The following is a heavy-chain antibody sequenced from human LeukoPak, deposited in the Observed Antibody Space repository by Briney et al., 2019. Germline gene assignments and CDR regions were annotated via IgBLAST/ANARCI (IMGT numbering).Heavy chain of an antibody. J-gene: IGHJ5*02. D-gene: IGHD3-22*01. CDR3: ARHGRLSYDSRFDP. V-gene: IGHV4-4*09. Sequence: PSETLSLTCTVSGGSISSYYRSWIRQPPGKGLEWIGYIYTSGSTNYNPSLKSRVTISVDTSKNQFSLKLSSVTAADTAVYYCARHGRLSYDSRFDPWGQGTLVTVSS. CDR1: GGSISSYY. CDR2: IYTSGST.